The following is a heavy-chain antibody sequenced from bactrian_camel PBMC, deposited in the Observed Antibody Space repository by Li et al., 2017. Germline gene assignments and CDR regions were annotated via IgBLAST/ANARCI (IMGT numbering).Heavy chain of an antibody. J-gene: IGHJ4*01. D-gene: IGHD6*01. CDR1: GFTFSNRC. CDR2: ISDDSGTI. CDR3: ARDSVVAGSDNY. V-gene: IGHV3S40*01. Sequence: VQLVESGGTLVQPGESLRLSCAASGFTFSNRCMGWSRQAPGKGLEWVSVISDDSGTILYADSVKGRFTISRDNAKNTVYLQMYSLEPDDTAVYYCARDSVVAGSDNYWGQGTQVTVSS.